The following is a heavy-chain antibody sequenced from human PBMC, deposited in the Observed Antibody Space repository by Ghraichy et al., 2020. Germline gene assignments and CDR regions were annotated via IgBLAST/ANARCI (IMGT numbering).Heavy chain of an antibody. Sequence: GGSLRLSCSASGFTFRNYWMGWVRQAPGKRLEWVAYIKPDGTERYDVDSVKGRYTISRDNAQSSLWLQMDSLRGEDTAICYCVRVNGAHGGDSDVWGQGTRVTVAS. CDR2: IKPDGTER. V-gene: IGHV3-7*03. D-gene: IGHD2-21*01. CDR1: GFTFRNYW. J-gene: IGHJ3*01. CDR3: VRVNGAHGGDSDV.